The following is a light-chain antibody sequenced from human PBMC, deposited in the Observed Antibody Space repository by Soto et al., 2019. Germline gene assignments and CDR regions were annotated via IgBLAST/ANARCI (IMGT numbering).Light chain of an antibody. CDR1: QSISRNY. Sequence: VLTQTPGTLSLSPGESATLSCRASQSISRNYLAWYQQKPGQAPRLLIFDASSRATGVPDRFSGSGSETDFTLTISRLEAEDFAVYHCQQYGTPPLTFGGGTKLEIK. J-gene: IGKJ4*01. V-gene: IGKV3-20*01. CDR3: QQYGTPPLT. CDR2: DAS.